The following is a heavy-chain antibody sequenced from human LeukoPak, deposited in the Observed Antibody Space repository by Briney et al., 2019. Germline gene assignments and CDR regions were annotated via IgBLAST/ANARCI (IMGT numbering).Heavy chain of an antibody. CDR3: AGHAPLTTVATL. Sequence: SETLSLTCTVSGGSISSSSYYWGWIRQPPGKGLEWIGSIYYSGSTYYNPSLKSRVTISVDTSKNQFSLKLSSVTAADTAVYYCAGHAPLTTVATLWGQGTLVTVSS. V-gene: IGHV4-39*07. D-gene: IGHD4-23*01. CDR2: IYYSGST. CDR1: GGSISSSSYY. J-gene: IGHJ4*02.